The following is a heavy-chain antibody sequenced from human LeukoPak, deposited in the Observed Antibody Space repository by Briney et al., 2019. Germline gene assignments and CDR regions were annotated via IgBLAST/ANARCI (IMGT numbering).Heavy chain of an antibody. CDR2: VNPNSGDT. J-gene: IGHJ5*02. CDR3: SRGPRFDP. Sequence: ASVKVSCKTSGYSFNIYEIDWVRQATGQGLEWMGWVNPNSGDTDYAQKFQGRLTMTRNTSISTAYMELSGLRLEDTAVYYCSRGPRFDPWGQGTQVTVSS. CDR1: GYSFNIYE. V-gene: IGHV1-8*01.